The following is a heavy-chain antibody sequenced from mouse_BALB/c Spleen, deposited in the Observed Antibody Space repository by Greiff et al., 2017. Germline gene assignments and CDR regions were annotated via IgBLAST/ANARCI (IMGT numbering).Heavy chain of an antibody. CDR3: ARLHYGSSYDYFDY. V-gene: IGHV1S137*01. Sequence: QVQLQQSGAELVGPGVSVKISSKGPAYTFPDYAMHGVKQSHAKSLEWIGVISTYYGDASYNQKFKGKATMTVDKSSSTAYMELARLTSEDSAIYYCARLHYGSSYDYFDYWGQGTTLTVSS. CDR2: ISTYYGDA. D-gene: IGHD1-1*01. CDR1: AYTFPDYA. J-gene: IGHJ2*01.